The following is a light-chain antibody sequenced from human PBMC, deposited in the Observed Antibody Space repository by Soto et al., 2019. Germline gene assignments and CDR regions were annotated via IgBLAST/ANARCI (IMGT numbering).Light chain of an antibody. CDR3: QQYGSSPWT. CDR1: QSVTNSY. V-gene: IGKV3-20*01. J-gene: IGKJ1*01. Sequence: EIVLTQSPGTLSLSPGERATLSCRASQSVTNSYIAWYQQKPGQAPRLLVYGATSRSTGIPDRITGSGSGTEFTLTITRLEPEDVAVYSCQQYGSSPWTGGQGTKVEIK. CDR2: GAT.